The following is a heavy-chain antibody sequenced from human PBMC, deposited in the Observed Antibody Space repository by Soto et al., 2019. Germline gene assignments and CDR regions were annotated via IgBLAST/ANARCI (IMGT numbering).Heavy chain of an antibody. V-gene: IGHV1-69*06. CDR2: TIPVFNTE. Sequence: QVQLEQSGAEVKKPGSSVKVSCKASGGTLSDHGVAWLRQAPGQGLEWMGGTIPVFNTEKYAQKFQGRVTVTADKFKNIAYRELSRLRAEDTAFYFCARGVYGSGNYYTGPSAFDIWGQGTMVIVSS. J-gene: IGHJ3*02. CDR1: GGTLSDHG. D-gene: IGHD3-10*01. CDR3: ARGVYGSGNYYTGPSAFDI.